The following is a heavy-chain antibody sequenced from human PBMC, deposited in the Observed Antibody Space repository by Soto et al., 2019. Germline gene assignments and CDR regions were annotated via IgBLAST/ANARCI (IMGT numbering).Heavy chain of an antibody. J-gene: IGHJ4*02. CDR1: GLTISSRA. CDR3: AKDHYSDGWPTFDK. CDR2: ITRNDGRT. V-gene: IGHV3-23*01. Sequence: EVKFLESGGDLVQPGGSLRLSCAASGLTISSRAMSWVRQAPGKGLEWVASITRNDGRTYYADSVKCRFSISRDNSENTVSLTMHILRVEDTDMYFCAKDHYSDGWPTFDKWGPGTLVTVS. D-gene: IGHD1-26*01.